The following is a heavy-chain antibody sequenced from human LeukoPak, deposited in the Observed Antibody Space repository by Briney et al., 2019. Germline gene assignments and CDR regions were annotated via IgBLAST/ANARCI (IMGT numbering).Heavy chain of an antibody. D-gene: IGHD3-10*01. V-gene: IGHV3-48*04. Sequence: GGSLRLSCATSGFTFSSYSMNWVRQAPGKGLEWVSHISSNSITIYYADSLRGRFTISRDNAKNSLYLQVNSLRAEDTAVYYCARGGGTFDIWGPGTMVTVSS. CDR3: ARGGGTFDI. J-gene: IGHJ3*02. CDR2: ISSNSITI. CDR1: GFTFSSYS.